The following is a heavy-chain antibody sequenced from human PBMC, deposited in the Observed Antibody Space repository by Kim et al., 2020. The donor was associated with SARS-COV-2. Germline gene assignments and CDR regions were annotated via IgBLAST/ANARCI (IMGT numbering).Heavy chain of an antibody. CDR3: ATGLPPGIAAAGTDY. D-gene: IGHD6-13*01. Sequence: AQKFQGRVTMTEDTSTDTAYMGLSSLRSEDTAVYYCATGLPPGIAAAGTDYWGQGTLVTVSS. V-gene: IGHV1-24*01. J-gene: IGHJ4*02.